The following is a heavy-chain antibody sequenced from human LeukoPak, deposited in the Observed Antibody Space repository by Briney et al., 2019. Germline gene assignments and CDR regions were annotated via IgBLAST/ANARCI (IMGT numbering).Heavy chain of an antibody. J-gene: IGHJ4*02. V-gene: IGHV3-48*03. CDR2: ISSSGSTI. CDR3: AREVNSYDNS. CDR1: AFTFSSYE. D-gene: IGHD5-18*01. Sequence: PGGSLRLSCAASAFTFSSYEMNWVRQAPGKGLEWVSYISSSGSTIYYADSVKGRFTISRDNAKNSLYLQMNSLRVEDTAVYYCAREVNSYDNSWGQGPLVTVSS.